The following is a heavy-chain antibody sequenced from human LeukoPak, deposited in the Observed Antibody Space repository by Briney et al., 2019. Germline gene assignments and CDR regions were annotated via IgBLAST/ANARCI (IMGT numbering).Heavy chain of an antibody. J-gene: IGHJ1*01. CDR3: ARGTATTGGYFQH. Sequence: GGSLRLSCVASGFTFITYIMNWVRQAPGKGLEWVSYISSDSTTMNYADSVRGRFIISRDNAKSSLFLQMNSLRDEDTAVYYCARGTATTGGYFQHCGPGTLVTVSS. CDR1: GFTFITYI. D-gene: IGHD1-1*01. V-gene: IGHV3-48*02. CDR2: ISSDSTTM.